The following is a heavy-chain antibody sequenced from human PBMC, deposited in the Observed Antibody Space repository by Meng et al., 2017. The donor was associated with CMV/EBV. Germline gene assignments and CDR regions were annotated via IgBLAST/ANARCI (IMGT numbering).Heavy chain of an antibody. J-gene: IGHJ6*02. CDR3: ARDKVGYSSSWYGMDV. CDR2: ISAYNGNT. Sequence: ASVKVSCKASGYTFTSYGISWVRQAPGQGLEWMGWISAYNGNTNYAQKLQGRVNMTTDTSTSTAYMELRSLRSDDTAVCYCARDKVGYSSSWYGMDVWGQGTTVTVSS. V-gene: IGHV1-18*01. D-gene: IGHD6-13*01. CDR1: GYTFTSYG.